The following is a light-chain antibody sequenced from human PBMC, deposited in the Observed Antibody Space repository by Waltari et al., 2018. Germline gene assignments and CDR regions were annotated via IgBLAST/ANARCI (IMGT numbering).Light chain of an antibody. CDR2: DVP. V-gene: IGLV2-11*01. CDR3: CSFEDTWV. J-gene: IGLJ3*02. CDR1: GSDY. Sequence: QSALTQPRSVSGSAGQSVTISCTGTGSDYVSWYQQLPGKAPKLVIYDVPKRPSGVPDRFSGSKSGTSASLTVSGLQAEDEADYYCCSFEDTWVFGGGTKLTVL.